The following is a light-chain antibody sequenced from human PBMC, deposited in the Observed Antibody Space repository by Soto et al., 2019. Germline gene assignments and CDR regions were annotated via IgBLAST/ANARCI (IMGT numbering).Light chain of an antibody. V-gene: IGKV3-11*01. CDR3: QQRYAWPPIT. CDR1: RSVRSY. J-gene: IGKJ5*01. CDR2: DAS. Sequence: EIVLTQAPATLPLPPGVRATLSCSASRSVRSYLAWYQQKPGKAPRLLIYDASNRAADIPARFSGSGSETDFTLTISSLEPEDFAAYFCQQRYAWPPITFGPGTRLEIK.